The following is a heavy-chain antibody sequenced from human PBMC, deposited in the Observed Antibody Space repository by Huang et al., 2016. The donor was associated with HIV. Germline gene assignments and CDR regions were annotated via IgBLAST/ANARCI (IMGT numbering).Heavy chain of an antibody. CDR2: ISNDGSNN. D-gene: IGHD5-18*01. V-gene: IGHV3-30-3*01. J-gene: IGHJ3*02. Sequence: QVQLVESGGGVVQPGRSLRLSCAASGFPFNNHAMHWVRQAPGKGLDWVAVISNDGSNNYYADSVKGRFTISRDRSKSTLFLHMTSLRTEDTAVYYCARAKDTWDVYDIWGQGTMVIVSS. CDR1: GFPFNNHA. CDR3: ARAKDTWDVYDI.